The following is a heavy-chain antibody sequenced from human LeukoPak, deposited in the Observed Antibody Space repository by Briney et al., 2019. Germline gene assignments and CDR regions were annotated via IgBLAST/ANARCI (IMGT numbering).Heavy chain of an antibody. J-gene: IGHJ3*02. CDR3: AKSSHSYGNDALDI. D-gene: IGHD5-18*01. CDR2: IRGGGGVQ. CDR1: GFTFHDYA. V-gene: IGHV3-23*01. Sequence: PGGSLRLSCAASGFTFHDYAMHWVRQAPGKGLEYVSVIRGGGGVQYYAASVKGRFTISRDNSKNTLYLQMNSLRPEDTAVYYCAKSSHSYGNDALDIWGQGTMVTVSS.